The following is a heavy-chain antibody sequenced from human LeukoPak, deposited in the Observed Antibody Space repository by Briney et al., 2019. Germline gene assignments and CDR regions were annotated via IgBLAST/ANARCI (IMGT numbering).Heavy chain of an antibody. CDR2: IWYDGSNK. CDR3: AKDKGTTGAYNWFDP. Sequence: GRSLRLSCAASGFTFSSCAMHWVRQAPGKGLEWVAVIWYDGSNKYYADSVEGRFTISRDNSKNTLYLQMNSLRAEDTAVYYCAKDKGTTGAYNWFDPWGQGTLVTVSS. V-gene: IGHV3-33*06. CDR1: GFTFSSCA. J-gene: IGHJ5*02. D-gene: IGHD1-1*01.